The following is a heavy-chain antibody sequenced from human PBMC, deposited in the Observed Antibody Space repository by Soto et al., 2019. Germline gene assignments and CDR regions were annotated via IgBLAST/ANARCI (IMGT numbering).Heavy chain of an antibody. V-gene: IGHV1-18*04. J-gene: IGHJ4*02. D-gene: IGHD2-2*01. CDR1: GYTFTDYY. CDR2: VNPNSANT. CDR3: ARDTSNYFDY. Sequence: ASVNASCNASGYTFTDYYVHWVRHPPSQGLEWMGWVNPNSANTNYAQMLQGRVTMTTDTSTSTAYKELRSLRSDDTAVYYCARDTSNYFDYWGQGTLVTVSS.